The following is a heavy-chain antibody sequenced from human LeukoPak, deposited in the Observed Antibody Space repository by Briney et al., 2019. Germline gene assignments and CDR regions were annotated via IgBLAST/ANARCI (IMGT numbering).Heavy chain of an antibody. CDR3: ARADRSSFDY. CDR2: IKQDGSEK. CDR1: GFTFSSYG. Sequence: PGGSLRLSCAASGFTFSSYGMNWVRQAPGKGLEWVANIKQDGSEKYYVDSVKGRFTISRDNARNSVFLQMNSLRAEDTAVYYCARADRSSFDYWGQGILVTVSS. J-gene: IGHJ4*02. V-gene: IGHV3-7*01. D-gene: IGHD2-2*01.